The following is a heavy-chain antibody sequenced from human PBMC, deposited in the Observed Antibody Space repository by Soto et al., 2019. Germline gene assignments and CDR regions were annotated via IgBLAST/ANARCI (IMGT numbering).Heavy chain of an antibody. CDR1: EFTFSDYA. CDR2: IDTSGTKI. V-gene: IGHV3-11*01. Sequence: GGSLRLSCAASEFTFSDYAGSWVRQAPGKGLEWISYIDTSGTKIYYADSVKGRFTITRDNAKNSLYLEMNSLRDEDAAVYYCASHYDMWSGYLSPLDYWGQGTLVTVPS. D-gene: IGHD3-3*01. J-gene: IGHJ4*02. CDR3: ASHYDMWSGYLSPLDY.